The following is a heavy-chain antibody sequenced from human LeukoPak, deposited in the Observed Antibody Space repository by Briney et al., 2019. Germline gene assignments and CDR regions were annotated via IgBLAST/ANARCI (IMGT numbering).Heavy chain of an antibody. V-gene: IGHV4-31*03. J-gene: IGHJ4*02. Sequence: SETLSLTCTVSGGSISSGGYYWSWIRQHPGKGLEWIGYIYYSGSTYNNPSLKSRVTISVDTSKNQFSLKLSSVTAADTAVYYCARDEKTGSVDYWGQGTLVTVSS. CDR2: IYYSGST. D-gene: IGHD1-26*01. CDR1: GGSISSGGYY. CDR3: ARDEKTGSVDY.